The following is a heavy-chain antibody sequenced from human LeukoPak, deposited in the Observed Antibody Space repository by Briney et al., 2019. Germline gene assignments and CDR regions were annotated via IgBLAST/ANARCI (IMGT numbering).Heavy chain of an antibody. Sequence: SETLSLTCTVSGGSISTYYWSWIRQPPGKGLEWIGYIYYSGSTNYNPSLKSRVTISVDTSKNQFPLKLSSVTAADTAVYYCARHSSWIQLLFDYWGQGTLVTVSS. V-gene: IGHV4-59*08. CDR3: ARHSSWIQLLFDY. J-gene: IGHJ4*02. CDR2: IYYSGST. CDR1: GGSISTYY. D-gene: IGHD5-18*01.